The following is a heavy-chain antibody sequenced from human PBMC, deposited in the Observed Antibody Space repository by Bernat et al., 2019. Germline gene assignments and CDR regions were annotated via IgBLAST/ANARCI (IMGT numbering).Heavy chain of an antibody. J-gene: IGHJ4*02. CDR1: GFTFSSYG. CDR2: ISYDGSNK. CDR3: AKEGLRFLEWPVDY. V-gene: IGHV3-30*18. D-gene: IGHD3-3*01. Sequence: QVQLVESGGGVVQPGRSLRLSCAASGFTFSSYGMHWVRQAPGKGLEGVAVISYDGSNKYYADSVKGRFTISRDNSKNTLYLQMNSLRAEDTAVYYCAKEGLRFLEWPVDYWGQGTLVTVSS.